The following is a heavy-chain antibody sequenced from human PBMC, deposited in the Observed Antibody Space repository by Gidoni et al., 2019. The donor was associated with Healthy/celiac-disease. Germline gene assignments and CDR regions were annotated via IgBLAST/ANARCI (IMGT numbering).Heavy chain of an antibody. J-gene: IGHJ5*02. CDR3: ARYCSGGSCDWFDP. Sequence: QVQLQESGPGLVKPSQTLSLTCTVPGGSISSGGYYWSWIRQHPGKGLEWIGYLYYSGSTYYNPSLKSRVTISVDTSKNQFSLKLSSVTAADTAVYYCARYCSGGSCDWFDPWGQGTLVTVSS. V-gene: IGHV4-31*03. CDR2: LYYSGST. D-gene: IGHD2-15*01. CDR1: GGSISSGGYY.